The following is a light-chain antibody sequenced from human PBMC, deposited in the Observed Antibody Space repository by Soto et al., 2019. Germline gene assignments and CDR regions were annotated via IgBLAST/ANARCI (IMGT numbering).Light chain of an antibody. CDR3: YSYVPTSTPYV. Sequence: QSALTQPASVSGSPGQSITISCTGTSSDIGSYNLVSWCQQHPGRAPKLLIYEGTKRPSGVSNRFSGSRSGNTASLTISGLQTEDEADYYCYSYVPTSTPYVLGTGTKVTVL. CDR1: SSDIGSYNL. V-gene: IGLV2-23*01. J-gene: IGLJ1*01. CDR2: EGT.